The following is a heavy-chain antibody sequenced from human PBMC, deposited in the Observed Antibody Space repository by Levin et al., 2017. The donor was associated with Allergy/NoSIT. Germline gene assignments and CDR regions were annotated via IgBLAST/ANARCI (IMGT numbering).Heavy chain of an antibody. CDR2: ISSGGSTI. CDR3: ARGYISGYYPHYHYYGMDV. D-gene: IGHD3-22*01. V-gene: IGHV3-11*01. Sequence: GGSLRLSCAASGFTFSDYYMNWIRQAPGKGLEWVSYISSGGSTIYYADSVKGRFTISRDNAKNSLYLQMNSLRAEDTAVYYCARGYISGYYPHYHYYGMDVWGQGTTVTVSS. CDR1: GFTFSDYY. J-gene: IGHJ6*02.